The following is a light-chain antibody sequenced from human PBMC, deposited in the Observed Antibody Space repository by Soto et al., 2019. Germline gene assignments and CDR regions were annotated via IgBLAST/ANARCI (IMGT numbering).Light chain of an antibody. Sequence: EIVLTQSPGTLSLSPGERATLSCRASQSVSSSYLAWYQQKPGQAPRLLIYGASSRATGIPDRFSGSGSGTEFTLTISRLDPEDFAVYCCQQYGNSPRTFGQGTKVDIK. V-gene: IGKV3-20*01. J-gene: IGKJ1*01. CDR2: GAS. CDR1: QSVSSSY. CDR3: QQYGNSPRT.